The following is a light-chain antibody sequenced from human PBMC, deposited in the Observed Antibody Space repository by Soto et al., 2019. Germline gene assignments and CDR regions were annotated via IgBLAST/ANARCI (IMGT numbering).Light chain of an antibody. CDR2: SNN. Sequence: QSVLTQPPSASGTPGQRVTISCSGSSSNIGSNTVNWYQQLPGTAPKLLIYSNNQRPSGVPDRFSGSKSGTSASLAISGLQSEDEGDYYCAAWDDSLNGVVFGGGTKLTVI. CDR1: SSNIGSNT. CDR3: AAWDDSLNGVV. V-gene: IGLV1-44*01. J-gene: IGLJ2*01.